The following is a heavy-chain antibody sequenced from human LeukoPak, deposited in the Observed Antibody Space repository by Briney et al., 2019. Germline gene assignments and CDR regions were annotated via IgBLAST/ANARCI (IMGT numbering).Heavy chain of an antibody. CDR2: ISGSGGST. D-gene: IGHD3-3*01. V-gene: IGHV3-23*01. CDR1: GFIFSNYA. Sequence: GGSLRLSCAVSGFIFSNYAMNWVRQAPGKGLEWVSAISGSGGSTYYADSVKGRFTISRDNSKNTLYLQMNSLRAEDTALYYCARVVYDFWSAYDYWGQGTLVTVSS. J-gene: IGHJ4*02. CDR3: ARVVYDFWSAYDY.